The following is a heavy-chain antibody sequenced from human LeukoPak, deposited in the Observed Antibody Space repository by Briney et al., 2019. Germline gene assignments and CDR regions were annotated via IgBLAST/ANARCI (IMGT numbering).Heavy chain of an antibody. V-gene: IGHV1-2*02. J-gene: IGHJ6*02. D-gene: IGHD1-26*01. CDR2: INPNSGGT. Sequence: ASVKVSCKASGYTFTGYYMHWVRQAPGQGLEWMGWINPNSGGTNYAQKLQGRVTMTTDTSTSTAYMELRSLRSDDTAVYYCARVGATPRPSYGLDVWGQGTTVTVSS. CDR3: ARVGATPRPSYGLDV. CDR1: GYTFTGYY.